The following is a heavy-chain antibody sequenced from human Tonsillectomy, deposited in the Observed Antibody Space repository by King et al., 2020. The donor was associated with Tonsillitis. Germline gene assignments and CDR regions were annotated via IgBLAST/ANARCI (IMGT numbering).Heavy chain of an antibody. V-gene: IGHV3-33*01. CDR2: IWYDGSNK. D-gene: IGHD2-2*01. J-gene: IGHJ4*02. Sequence: VQLVESGGGVVQPGRSLRLSCAASGFTFSSYGMHWVRQAPGKGLEWVAVIWYDGSNKYYADSVKGRFTISRDNSKNTLYLQMNSLGAEDTAVYYCARDLVGYCSSTSCHHCDYWGQGTLVTVSS. CDR3: ARDLVGYCSSTSCHHCDY. CDR1: GFTFSSYG.